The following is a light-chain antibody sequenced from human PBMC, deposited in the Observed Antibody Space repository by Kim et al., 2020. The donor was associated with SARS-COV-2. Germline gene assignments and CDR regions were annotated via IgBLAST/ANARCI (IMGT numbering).Light chain of an antibody. CDR1: QGNSSY. J-gene: IGKJ2*01. Sequence: AAVGDRVTNTCRGSQGNSSYLGGYKQKPGRAPQVLIKAAVTVQSGDPSKFNGSGSGTEFTLTIRRLQPEDLATFSCQQLNSYPPRSFGQGTKLEI. CDR2: AAV. V-gene: IGKV1-9*01. CDR3: QQLNSYPPRS.